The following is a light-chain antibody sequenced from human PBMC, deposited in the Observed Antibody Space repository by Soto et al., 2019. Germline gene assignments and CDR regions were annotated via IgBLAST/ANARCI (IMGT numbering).Light chain of an antibody. Sequence: DIQMTQSPSSLSASVGDRVTITCRASQDISIYLAWYQQQPGKVPKLLIYGASILQSGVPSRLSGSGSGTDFSLTISSLQPEDFATYYCQKYNSVPRTFGQGTRVEMK. CDR3: QKYNSVPRT. J-gene: IGKJ1*01. V-gene: IGKV1-27*01. CDR2: GAS. CDR1: QDISIY.